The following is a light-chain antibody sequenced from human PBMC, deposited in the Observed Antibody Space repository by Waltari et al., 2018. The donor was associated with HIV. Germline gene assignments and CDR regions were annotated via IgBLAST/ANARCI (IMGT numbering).Light chain of an antibody. CDR3: SSYTSSISLV. Sequence: HSALSQPASVSGSPGQSIAISFTGTSSDVGGYNYVYCYQHHPGKAPKLMIYEVNNRPSWVSSRFSGSKSGNTASLTISGLQAEDEADYYCSSYTSSISLVFGGGTKLTVL. CDR2: EVN. V-gene: IGLV2-14*01. J-gene: IGLJ2*01. CDR1: SSDVGGYNY.